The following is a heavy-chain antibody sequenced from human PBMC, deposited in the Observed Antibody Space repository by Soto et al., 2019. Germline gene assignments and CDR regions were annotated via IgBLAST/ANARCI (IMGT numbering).Heavy chain of an antibody. D-gene: IGHD6-6*01. CDR1: GGSISSYY. CDR3: ARGAFHSSSSYWFDP. J-gene: IGHJ5*02. CDR2: IYYSGST. V-gene: IGHV4-59*01. Sequence: PSETLSLTCTVSGGSISSYYWSWSRQPPGKGLEWIGYIYYSGSTNYNPSLKSRVTISVDTSKNQFSLKLSSVTAADTAVYYCARGAFHSSSSYWFDPWGQGTLVTVSS.